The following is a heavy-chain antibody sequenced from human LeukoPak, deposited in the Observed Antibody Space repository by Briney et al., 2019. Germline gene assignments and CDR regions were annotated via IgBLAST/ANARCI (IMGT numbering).Heavy chain of an antibody. CDR3: ARSAGRSTYNWFDP. Sequence: GGSLRLSCAASGFTFSNYALSWVRQAPGRGLEWVSTLSGRGSSSYYADSVKGRFTISRDNSKNTLYLQMNSLRAEDTAVYYCARSAGRSTYNWFDPWGQGTLVTVSS. V-gene: IGHV3-23*01. J-gene: IGHJ5*02. CDR2: LSGRGSSS. CDR1: GFTFSNYA.